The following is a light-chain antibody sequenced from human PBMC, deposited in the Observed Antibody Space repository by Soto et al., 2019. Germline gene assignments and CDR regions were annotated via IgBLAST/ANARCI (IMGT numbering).Light chain of an antibody. J-gene: IGKJ4*01. CDR2: GAS. Sequence: EIVLTQSPGTLSLSPGERATLSCRAGQSVSSSYLAWYQQKPGQAPRLFIYGASSRATGIPDRFSGSGSGTDFTLTISRLEPEDFAVYYCHQYDSSPLTFGGGTKVEIK. V-gene: IGKV3-20*01. CDR1: QSVSSSY. CDR3: HQYDSSPLT.